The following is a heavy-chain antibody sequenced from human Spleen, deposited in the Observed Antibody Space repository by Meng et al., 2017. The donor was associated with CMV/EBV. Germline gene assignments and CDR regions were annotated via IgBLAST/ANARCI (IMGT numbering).Heavy chain of an antibody. CDR3: AKDIEITFGGVIVTGFDY. CDR2: IGTGGDT. Sequence: GGSLRLSCAASGFAFSSYALHWVRRAPGKGLEWVSAIGTGGDTYYADSVMGRFTISRDNSDNTLFLQMNSLRPEDTAVYYCAKDIEITFGGVIVTGFDYWGQGMLVTVSS. J-gene: IGHJ4*02. D-gene: IGHD3-16*02. V-gene: IGHV3-47*02. CDR1: GFAFSSYA.